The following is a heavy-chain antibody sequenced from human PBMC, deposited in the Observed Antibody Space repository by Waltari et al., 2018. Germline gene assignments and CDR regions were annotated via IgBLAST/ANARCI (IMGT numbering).Heavy chain of an antibody. CDR3: ARLYYTADY. J-gene: IGHJ4*02. CDR1: GFTFSSYA. Sequence: ELQLLESGGGLVQSGGSLRLSCAASGFTFSSYAMSWVRQAPGKGLEWGSGIRNSGDSTDYADSVQGRFTISRDNSKNTLYLYMNSLRAEDTAVYYCARLYYTADYWGQGTLVTVSS. CDR2: IRNSGDST. D-gene: IGHD3-22*01. V-gene: IGHV3-23*01.